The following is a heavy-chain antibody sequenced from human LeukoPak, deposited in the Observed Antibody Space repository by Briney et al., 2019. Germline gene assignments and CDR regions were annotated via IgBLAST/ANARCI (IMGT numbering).Heavy chain of an antibody. V-gene: IGHV4-39*02. Sequence: SETLSLTCTVSGGSISSSSYYWGWIRQPPGKGLEWIGDIYYSGRTYYNLSLRNRVSISLDTSKNRFSLPLTSVTAADTAVYYCARRRYYDSTGFFDWGRGSLVIVSS. CDR1: GGSISSSSYY. J-gene: IGHJ1*01. CDR2: IYYSGRT. CDR3: ARRRYYDSTGFFD. D-gene: IGHD3-22*01.